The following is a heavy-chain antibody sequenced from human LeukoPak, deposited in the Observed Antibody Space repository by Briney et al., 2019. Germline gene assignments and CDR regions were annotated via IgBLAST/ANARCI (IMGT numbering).Heavy chain of an antibody. CDR3: AHRQSLVVAPRGWFDP. D-gene: IGHD2-15*01. V-gene: IGHV2-5*01. CDR2: IYWNDDK. Sequence: SGPTLVKPTQTLTLTCTFSGFSLSTSGVGVGWIRQPPGKALEWLALIYWNDDKRYSPSLKSRLTITKDTSKNQVVLTMTNMDPVDTATYYCAHRQSLVVAPRGWFDPWGQGTLVTVSS. CDR1: GFSLSTSGVG. J-gene: IGHJ5*02.